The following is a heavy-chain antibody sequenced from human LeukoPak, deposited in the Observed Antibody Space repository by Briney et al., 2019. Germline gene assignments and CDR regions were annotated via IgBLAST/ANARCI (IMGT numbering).Heavy chain of an antibody. V-gene: IGHV3-23*01. J-gene: IGHJ4*02. CDR2: ISGSGGST. CDR1: GFTFSSYG. CDR3: AKDGSLSGSYDY. D-gene: IGHD1-26*01. Sequence: PGGSLRLSCAASGFTFSSYGMSWVRQAPGKGLEWVSAISGSGGSTYYAASVKGRFTISRDNSKNTLYLQMNSLRAEDTAVYYCAKDGSLSGSYDYWGQGTLVTVSS.